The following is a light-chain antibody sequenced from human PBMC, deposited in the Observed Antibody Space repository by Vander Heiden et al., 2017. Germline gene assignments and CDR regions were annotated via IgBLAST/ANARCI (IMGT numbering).Light chain of an antibody. V-gene: IGKV2-28*01. CDR3: RQGLQTPWT. J-gene: IGKJ1*01. CDR1: QSLLHSNGYNY. Sequence: DIVMTQSPLSLPVTPGEPASISCRASQSLLHSNGYNYLDWYLQQPAQSPQHLIYLGSYRASGVPARFSGSGSGTDFTLQISSGEAEDVGVYYCRQGLQTPWTFGQGTKVEIK. CDR2: LGS.